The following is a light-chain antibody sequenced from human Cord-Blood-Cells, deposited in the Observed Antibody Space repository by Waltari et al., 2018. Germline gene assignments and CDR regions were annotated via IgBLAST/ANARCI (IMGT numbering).Light chain of an antibody. CDR3: CSYAGSSTYVV. V-gene: IGLV2-23*01. CDR1: SSDVGSYNL. Sequence: QSVLTQPASVSGSPGQSITISCTGTSSDVGSYNLVSWYQQHPGKAPKLMIYEGSKRPSGVSNLFSGSKSGNTASLTISGLQAEDEADYYCCSYAGSSTYVVFGRGTKLTVL. J-gene: IGLJ2*01. CDR2: EGS.